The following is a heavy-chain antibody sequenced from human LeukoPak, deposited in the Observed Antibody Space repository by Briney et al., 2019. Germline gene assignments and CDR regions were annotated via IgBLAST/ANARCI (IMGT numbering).Heavy chain of an antibody. CDR3: TRDRGTYNWLDP. CDR2: IDRPAKSYAT. D-gene: IGHD1-26*01. V-gene: IGHV3-73*01. Sequence: GGSLRLSCSASGFTLSDSAIHWVRQASGKGLEWVGLIDRPAKSYATAYGASVGGRFTISRDDSKNTAYLQMDSLKTEDTALYYCTRDRGTYNWLDPWGQGTLVTVSS. J-gene: IGHJ5*02. CDR1: GFTLSDSA.